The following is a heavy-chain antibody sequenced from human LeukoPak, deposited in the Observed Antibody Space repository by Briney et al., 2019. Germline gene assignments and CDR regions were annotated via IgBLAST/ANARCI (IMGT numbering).Heavy chain of an antibody. J-gene: IGHJ4*02. CDR1: GFTFSDYS. D-gene: IGHD6-19*01. V-gene: IGHV3-48*04. CDR2: ISFSVNTK. CDR3: ARGAYSSGWAYFDH. Sequence: GGSLRLSCAASGFTFSDYSMNWVRQAPGKGLEWVSYISFSVNTKYYGDSVKGRFTISRDNAKNSLYLHMDSLRAEDTAVYYCARGAYSSGWAYFDHWGQGTLVTVSS.